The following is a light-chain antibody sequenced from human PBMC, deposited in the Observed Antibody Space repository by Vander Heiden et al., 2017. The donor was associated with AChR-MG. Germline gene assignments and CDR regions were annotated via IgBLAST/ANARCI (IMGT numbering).Light chain of an antibody. CDR3: SSYTSSTTLLV. J-gene: IGLJ2*01. V-gene: IGLV2-14*01. CDR1: SSHVASYNY. CDR2: DVN. Sequence: QSALTQPASVSGSPGQSIPISCPGTSSHVASYNYVSWYQQHPGKAPKLMIYDVNNRPSGVPNRFSGSKSGNTASLAIAGLQAEDEGDYYCSSYTSSTTLLVFGGGTKLTVL.